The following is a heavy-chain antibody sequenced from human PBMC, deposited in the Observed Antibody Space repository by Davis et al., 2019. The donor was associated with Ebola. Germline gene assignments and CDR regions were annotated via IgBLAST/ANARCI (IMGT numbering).Heavy chain of an antibody. CDR3: ARDSYSSSWYWFDP. CDR2: IYYSGST. Sequence: SETLSLTCTVSGGSISSYYWSWIRQPPGKGLEWIGYIYYSGSTNYNPSLKSRVTISVDTSKNQFSLKLSSVTAADTAVYYCARDSYSSSWYWFDPWGQGTLVTVSS. V-gene: IGHV4-59*12. D-gene: IGHD6-13*01. J-gene: IGHJ5*02. CDR1: GGSISSYY.